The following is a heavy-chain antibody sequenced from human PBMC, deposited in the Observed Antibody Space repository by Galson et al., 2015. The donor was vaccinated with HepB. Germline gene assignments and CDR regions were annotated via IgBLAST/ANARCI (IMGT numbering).Heavy chain of an antibody. CDR3: ARDRGYYYDSSGYYSH. V-gene: IGHV3-11*06. Sequence: SLRLSCAASGFTFSDYYMSWIRQAPGKGLEWVSYISCSSSHTNYADSVKGRFTISRDNAKNSLYLQMNSLRAEDTAVYYCARDRGYYYDSSGYYSHWGQGTLVTVSS. D-gene: IGHD3-22*01. CDR1: GFTFSDYY. J-gene: IGHJ4*02. CDR2: ISCSSSHT.